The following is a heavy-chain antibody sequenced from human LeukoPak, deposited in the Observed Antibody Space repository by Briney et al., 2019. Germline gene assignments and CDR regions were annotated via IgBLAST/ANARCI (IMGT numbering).Heavy chain of an antibody. CDR3: ARALDIVVVPAAIEFDY. CDR1: GFTFSSYS. CDR2: ISSSSSYI. V-gene: IGHV3-21*01. D-gene: IGHD2-2*01. Sequence: PGGSLRLSCAASGFTFSSYSMNWVRQAPGKGLEWVSSISSSSSYIYYADSVKGRFTTSRDNAKNSLYLQMNSLRAEDTAVYYCARALDIVVVPAAIEFDYWGQGTLVTVSS. J-gene: IGHJ4*02.